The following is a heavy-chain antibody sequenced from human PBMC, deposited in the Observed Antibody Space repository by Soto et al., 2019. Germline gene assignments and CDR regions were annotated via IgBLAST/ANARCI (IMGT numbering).Heavy chain of an antibody. CDR2: IKQDGSEK. D-gene: IGHD2-2*01. V-gene: IGHV3-7*01. CDR3: ARVGGGCFGTTCDRDAEYFQH. CDR1: GFTSSTYW. J-gene: IGHJ1*01. Sequence: EVQLVESGGGLVQPGGSLKLSCVASGFTSSTYWMSWVRQAPGKGLEWVAHIKQDGSEKYYVDSVKGRFTISRDNAKNSLYLQMNSRRAEDTAVYYCARVGGGCFGTTCDRDAEYFQHWGQGTLVTVSS.